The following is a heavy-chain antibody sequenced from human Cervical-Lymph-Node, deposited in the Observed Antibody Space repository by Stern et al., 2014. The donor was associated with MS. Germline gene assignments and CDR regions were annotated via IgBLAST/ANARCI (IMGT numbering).Heavy chain of an antibody. Sequence: VQLEESGPGLVKPSETLSLTCTVSGDSINSSTYFWGWIRQPPGKGLEWIGNMHYSGSTYYNPSLKSRVTTSVHPSKSQFSRKLSFVTATDTAVYYCARAYVWGTFRYLDSWGQGTLVTVSS. CDR2: MHYSGST. J-gene: IGHJ4*02. CDR3: ARAYVWGTFRYLDS. V-gene: IGHV4-39*01. CDR1: GDSINSSTYF. D-gene: IGHD3-16*02.